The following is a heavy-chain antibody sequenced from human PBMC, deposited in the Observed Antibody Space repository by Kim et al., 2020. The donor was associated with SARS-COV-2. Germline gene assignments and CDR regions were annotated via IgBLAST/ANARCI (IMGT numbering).Heavy chain of an antibody. V-gene: IGHV3-30*18. Sequence: GGSLRLSCAASGFTFSSYGMHWVRQAPGKGLEWVAVISYDGSNKYYADSVKGRFTISRDNSKNTLYLQMNSLRAEDTAVYYCAKAERIVGRWGGFDYWGQGTLVTVSS. CDR3: AKAERIVGRWGGFDY. D-gene: IGHD1-26*01. CDR2: ISYDGSNK. J-gene: IGHJ4*02. CDR1: GFTFSSYG.